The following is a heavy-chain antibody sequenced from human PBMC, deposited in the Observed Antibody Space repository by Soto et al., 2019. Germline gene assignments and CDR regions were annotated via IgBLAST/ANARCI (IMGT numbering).Heavy chain of an antibody. CDR2: ISSSSSYT. Sequence: GGSLRLSCAASGFTFGDYYMSWIRQAPGKGLEWVSYISSSSSYTNYADSVKGRFTISRGNAKNSLYLQMNSLRAEDTAVYYCARVSHGSGSYYNPIDYWGQGTLVTVSS. CDR1: GFTFGDYY. CDR3: ARVSHGSGSYYNPIDY. V-gene: IGHV3-11*05. D-gene: IGHD3-10*01. J-gene: IGHJ4*02.